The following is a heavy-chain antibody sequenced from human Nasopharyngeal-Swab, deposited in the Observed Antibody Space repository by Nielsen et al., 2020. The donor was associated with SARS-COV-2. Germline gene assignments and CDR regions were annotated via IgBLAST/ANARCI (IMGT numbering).Heavy chain of an antibody. CDR2: IYYSGST. Sequence: SETLSLTCTVSGGSISSSSYYWGWIRQPPGKGLEWIGSIYYSGSTYYNPSLKSRVTISVDTSKNQFSLKLSSVTAADTAVYYCARGRGLPWFDPWGQGTLVTVSS. D-gene: IGHD4-11*01. V-gene: IGHV4-39*07. J-gene: IGHJ5*02. CDR3: ARGRGLPWFDP. CDR1: GGSISSSSYY.